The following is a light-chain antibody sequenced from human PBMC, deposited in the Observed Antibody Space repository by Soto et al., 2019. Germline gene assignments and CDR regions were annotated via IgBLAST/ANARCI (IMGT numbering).Light chain of an antibody. CDR2: EAS. J-gene: IGKJ5*01. V-gene: IGKV3-11*01. CDR1: QTVGTY. CDR3: QHRSNWPPFS. Sequence: EIVLTHSPATLSLSPWERATLSFSASQTVGTYLAWYQQKPGQAPRLLIYEASKRATGIPPRFSASGSETDFILSIISLEPEDFAVYYCQHRSNWPPFSFGQGTRLE.